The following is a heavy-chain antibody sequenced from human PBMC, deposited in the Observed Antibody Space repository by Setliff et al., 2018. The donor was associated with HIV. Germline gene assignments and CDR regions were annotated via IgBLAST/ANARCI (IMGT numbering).Heavy chain of an antibody. CDR1: GYSFRTYD. CDR2: ISSDNGNT. Sequence: ASVKVSCKASGYSFRTYDLNWVRQAPGQGLEWMGWISSDNGNTIYAQKFQGRVAMTIDTSTSTAHMELRSLTSDDTAVYYCARLSCTDGNCFPYNWFDPWGQGTLVTVSS. V-gene: IGHV1-18*01. CDR3: ARLSCTDGNCFPYNWFDP. J-gene: IGHJ5*02. D-gene: IGHD2-15*01.